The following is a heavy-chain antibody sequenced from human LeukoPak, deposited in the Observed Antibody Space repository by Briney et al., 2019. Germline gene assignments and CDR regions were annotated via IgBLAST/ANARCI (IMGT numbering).Heavy chain of an antibody. V-gene: IGHV3-21*01. CDR3: ARDLRSNNYYDSSGYHDY. Sequence: GGSLRLSCAASGFTFSSYSMNWVRQAPGKGLEWFSSISSSSSYIYYADSVKGRFTISRDNAKNSLYLQMNSLRAEDTAVYYCARDLRSNNYYDSSGYHDYWGQGTLVTVSS. CDR2: ISSSSSYI. J-gene: IGHJ4*02. D-gene: IGHD3-22*01. CDR1: GFTFSSYS.